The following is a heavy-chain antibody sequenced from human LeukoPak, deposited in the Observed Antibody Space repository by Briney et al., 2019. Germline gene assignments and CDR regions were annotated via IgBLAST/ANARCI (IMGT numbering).Heavy chain of an antibody. V-gene: IGHV1-69*04. D-gene: IGHD6-19*01. CDR1: GGTFSSYA. J-gene: IGHJ5*02. Sequence: SVKVSRKASGGTFSSYAISWVRQAPGQGLEWMGRIIPILGIANYAQKFQGRVTITADKSTSTAYMELSSLRSEDTAVYYCARGVFRGQYSSGWYWNWFDPWGQGTLVTVSS. CDR2: IIPILGIA. CDR3: ARGVFRGQYSSGWYWNWFDP.